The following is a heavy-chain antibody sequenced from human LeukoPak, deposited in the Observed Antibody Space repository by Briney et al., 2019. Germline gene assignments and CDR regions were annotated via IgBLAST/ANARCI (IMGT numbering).Heavy chain of an antibody. J-gene: IGHJ4*02. V-gene: IGHV4-39*07. CDR1: GGSISSSSYY. Sequence: SETLSLTCTVSGGSISSSSYYWGWIRQPPGKGLEWIGEINHSGSTNYNPSLKSRVTISVDTSKNQFSLKLSSVTAADTAVYYCARAGDSSGEFDYWGQGTLVTVSS. CDR2: INHSGST. CDR3: ARAGDSSGEFDY. D-gene: IGHD3-22*01.